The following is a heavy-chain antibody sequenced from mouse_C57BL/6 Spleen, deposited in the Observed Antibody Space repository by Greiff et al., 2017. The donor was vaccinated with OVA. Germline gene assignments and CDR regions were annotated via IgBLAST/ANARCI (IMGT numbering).Heavy chain of an antibody. V-gene: IGHV1-81*01. CDR2: IYPRSGNT. J-gene: IGHJ4*01. CDR3: ARGDYGGYAMDY. Sequence: QVQLKQSGAELARPGASVKLSCKASGYTFTSYGISWVKQRTGQGLEWIGEIYPRSGNTYYNEKFKGKATLTADKSSSTAYMELRSLTSEDSAVYFCARGDYGGYAMDYWGQGTSVTVSS. D-gene: IGHD1-1*01. CDR1: GYTFTSYG.